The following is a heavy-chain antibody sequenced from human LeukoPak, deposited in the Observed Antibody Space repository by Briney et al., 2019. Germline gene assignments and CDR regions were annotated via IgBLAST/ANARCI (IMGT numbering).Heavy chain of an antibody. D-gene: IGHD4-17*01. CDR2: MNPNSGNT. CDR3: ARVQRYGDYVDYYYYMHV. V-gene: IGHV1-8*03. J-gene: IGHJ6*03. Sequence: ASVKVSCKASGYTFTSYDINWVRQATGQGLEWMGWMNPNSGNTGYAQKFQGRVTITRNSSISTAYMELSSLRSEDTAVYYCARVQRYGDYVDYYYYMHVWGKGTTVTVSS. CDR1: GYTFTSYD.